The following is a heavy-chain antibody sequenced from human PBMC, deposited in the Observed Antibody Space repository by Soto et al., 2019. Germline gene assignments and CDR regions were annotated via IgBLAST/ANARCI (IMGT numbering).Heavy chain of an antibody. V-gene: IGHV4-30-2*01. CDR3: ASGGGFDSFDY. J-gene: IGHJ4*02. Sequence: SETLYGMCTVSGASITYGAYSWSSCRETPGKGLEWIGYIRHLEPTVYNPSFESRLTLSIDRPKPQFSLHLQSMSPADTAVYFCASGGGFDSFDYWGQGIVVTV. D-gene: IGHD3-10*01. CDR1: GASITYGAYS. CDR2: IRHLEPT.